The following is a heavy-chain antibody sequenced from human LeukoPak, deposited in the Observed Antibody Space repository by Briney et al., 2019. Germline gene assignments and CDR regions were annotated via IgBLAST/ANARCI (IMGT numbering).Heavy chain of an antibody. Sequence: GGSLRLSCAASGFIFSIYAMHWVRQAPGKGLEWVTFISSDGNNKYYADSVKGRFTISRDNSRNTLYLQMNSLRDEDTAVYYCDPHDSSSHFWGQGTLVSVSS. J-gene: IGHJ4*02. CDR3: DPHDSSSHF. CDR1: GFIFSIYA. CDR2: ISSDGNNK. D-gene: IGHD6-6*01. V-gene: IGHV3-30-3*01.